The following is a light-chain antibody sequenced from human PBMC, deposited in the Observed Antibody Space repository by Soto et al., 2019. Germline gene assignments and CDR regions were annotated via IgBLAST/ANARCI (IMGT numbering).Light chain of an antibody. J-gene: IGLJ2*01. Sequence: QSVLTQPPSASGTPGQRVTISCSGSSSNIGSNYVYWYQQLPGTAPKLLIYRNNQRPSGVPDRFSSSKSGTSASLAISGLRSEDEADYYCAAWDDSLSGREVFGGGTKLTVL. CDR2: RNN. CDR3: AAWDDSLSGREV. CDR1: SSNIGSNY. V-gene: IGLV1-47*01.